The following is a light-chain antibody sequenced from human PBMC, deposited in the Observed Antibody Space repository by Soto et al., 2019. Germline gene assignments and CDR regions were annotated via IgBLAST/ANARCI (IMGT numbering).Light chain of an antibody. Sequence: DIQMTQSPSSLPASVGDRITITCRASQSISTYLNWYQQKPGKAHKLLTYAASSLQSWAPPRFSGSGSGTDFTLTINSLQPEDFATYYCKQSFSTPPVTFGGGTKVDIK. CDR3: KQSFSTPPVT. J-gene: IGKJ4*01. CDR1: QSISTY. V-gene: IGKV1-39*01. CDR2: AAS.